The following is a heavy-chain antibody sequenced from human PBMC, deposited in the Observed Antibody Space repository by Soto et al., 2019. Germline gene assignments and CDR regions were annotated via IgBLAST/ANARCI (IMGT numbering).Heavy chain of an antibody. V-gene: IGHV3-49*03. Sequence: GGSLRLSCTASGFTFGDYAMSWFRQAPGKGLEWVGFIRSKAYGGTTEYAASVKGRFTISRDDSKSIAYLQMNSLKTEGTAVYYCTSTVTTFEYYYYYMDVWGKGTTVTVSS. D-gene: IGHD4-17*01. CDR2: IRSKAYGGTT. CDR3: TSTVTTFEYYYYYMDV. CDR1: GFTFGDYA. J-gene: IGHJ6*03.